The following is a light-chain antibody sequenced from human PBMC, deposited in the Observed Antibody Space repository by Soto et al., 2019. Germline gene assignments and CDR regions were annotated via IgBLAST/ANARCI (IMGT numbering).Light chain of an antibody. CDR1: SSAVGAYDF. Sequence: QSVLTQPASVSGSPGQPITISCTGTSSAVGAYDFVSWYQQHPDKAPKLMIYEVSNRPSGVSNRFSGSKSVNTATLTISGLQAEDEADYYCSSYTSSSTRVFGTGTKVTVL. V-gene: IGLV2-14*03. J-gene: IGLJ1*01. CDR3: SSYTSSSTRV. CDR2: EVS.